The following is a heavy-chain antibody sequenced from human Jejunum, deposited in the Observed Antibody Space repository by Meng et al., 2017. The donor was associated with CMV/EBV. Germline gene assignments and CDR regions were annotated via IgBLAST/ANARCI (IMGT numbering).Heavy chain of an antibody. CDR2: MNGGRAVST. Sequence: FSNEDMNWLRLAPGKGLEWVASMNGGRAVSTYYAESVEGRFIVSRDISKNTLYLQLNSLRVEDTAVYFCARGLNWNDWVWGAFDIWGQGTMVTVSS. J-gene: IGHJ3*02. CDR1: FSNED. CDR3: ARGLNWNDWVWGAFDI. D-gene: IGHD1-20*01. V-gene: IGHV3-23*01.